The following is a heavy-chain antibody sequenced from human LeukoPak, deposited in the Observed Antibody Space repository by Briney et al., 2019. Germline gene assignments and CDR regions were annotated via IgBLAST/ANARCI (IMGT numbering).Heavy chain of an antibody. CDR2: ISSSGSTI. Sequence: GGSLRLSCAASGFTFSDYYMSWIRQAPGKGLEWVSYISSSGSTIYYADSVKGRFTISRDNAKNSLYLQMNSLRAEDTALYYCAKDSSGWYYFDYWGQGTLVTVFS. CDR1: GFTFSDYY. J-gene: IGHJ4*02. V-gene: IGHV3-11*01. D-gene: IGHD6-13*01. CDR3: AKDSSGWYYFDY.